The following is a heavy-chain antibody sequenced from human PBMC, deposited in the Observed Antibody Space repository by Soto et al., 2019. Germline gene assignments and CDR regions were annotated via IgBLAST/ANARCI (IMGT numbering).Heavy chain of an antibody. CDR1: GFTLSNYA. CDR3: GKTDGVEGQLVDS. J-gene: IGHJ4*02. V-gene: IGHV3-23*01. Sequence: EVQLLESGGGLVQPGGSLRLSCAASGFTLSNYAMSWVRQPPGKGLDRVSTISGSGGRIYYADSVKGRFTISRDNSKNTLYLQMRSLSAEDTAVYYCGKTDGVEGQLVDSWGQGTLVTVSS. CDR2: ISGSGGRI. D-gene: IGHD6-13*01.